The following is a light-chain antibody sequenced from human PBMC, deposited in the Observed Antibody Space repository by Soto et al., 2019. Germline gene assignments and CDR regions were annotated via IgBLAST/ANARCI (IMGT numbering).Light chain of an antibody. V-gene: IGLV2-14*01. CDR1: SSDVGGYNY. J-gene: IGLJ2*01. CDR2: DVN. CDR3: SSSTGSSTHVV. Sequence: QSVLTQPASVSGSPGQSITISCTRTSSDVGGYNYVSWYQQHPGKAPKLMIYDVNYRPSGVSNRFSGSKSGNTASLTISGLQAEDEAAYYCSSSTGSSTHVVFGGGTKLTVL.